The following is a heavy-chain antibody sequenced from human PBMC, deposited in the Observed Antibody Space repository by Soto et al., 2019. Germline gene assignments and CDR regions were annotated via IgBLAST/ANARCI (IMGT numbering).Heavy chain of an antibody. Sequence: PGGSLRLSCAASGFTFSSYGMHWVRQAPGKGLEWVAIISYDGNYKHHADSVKGRFTISRDNSKNTLYLQMNSLRAEDTAVYYCGKVATYYYDSTFDYWGQGTLVTGSS. V-gene: IGHV3-30*18. J-gene: IGHJ4*02. D-gene: IGHD3-22*01. CDR2: ISYDGNYK. CDR3: GKVATYYYDSTFDY. CDR1: GFTFSSYG.